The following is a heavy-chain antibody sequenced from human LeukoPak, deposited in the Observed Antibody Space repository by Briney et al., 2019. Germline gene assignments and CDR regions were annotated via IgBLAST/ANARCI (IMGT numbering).Heavy chain of an antibody. V-gene: IGHV1-3*03. Sequence: GASVKVSCKASGYTFTSYAIHWVRQAPGHRLEWMGWINAGNGNTKYSQEFQGRVTITRDTSASTAYMELSSLRSEDMAVYYCAREYYDILTGFQGSEINWFDPWGQGTLVTVSS. CDR1: GYTFTSYA. D-gene: IGHD3-9*01. CDR3: AREYYDILTGFQGSEINWFDP. CDR2: INAGNGNT. J-gene: IGHJ5*02.